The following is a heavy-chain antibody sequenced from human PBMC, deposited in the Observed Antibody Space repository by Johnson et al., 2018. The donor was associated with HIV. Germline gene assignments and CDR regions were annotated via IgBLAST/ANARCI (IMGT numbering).Heavy chain of an antibody. CDR1: GFTFSSYG. J-gene: IGHJ3*02. Sequence: QMLLVESGGGVVQPGRSLRVSCAASGFTFSSYGMHWVRQAPGKGLEWVAVISYDGSNKYYADSVKGRFTISRDNSKNTLYLQMNSLRAEDTAVYYCARERPAYSSSSSHAFDIWGQGTMVTVSS. CDR3: ARERPAYSSSSSHAFDI. V-gene: IGHV3-30*03. D-gene: IGHD6-6*01. CDR2: ISYDGSNK.